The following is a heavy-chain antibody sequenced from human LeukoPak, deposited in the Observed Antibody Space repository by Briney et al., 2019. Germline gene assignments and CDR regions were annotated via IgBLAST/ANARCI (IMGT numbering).Heavy chain of an antibody. CDR3: ARYGGFDY. Sequence: PSETLSLTCTVSGGSISSSSYYWGWIRQPPGKGLEWIGSIYYSGSTYYNPSLKSRVTISVDTSKNQFSLKLSSVTAADTAVYYCARYGGFDYWGQGTLVTVSS. V-gene: IGHV4-39*07. J-gene: IGHJ4*02. D-gene: IGHD3-10*01. CDR1: GGSISSSSYY. CDR2: IYYSGST.